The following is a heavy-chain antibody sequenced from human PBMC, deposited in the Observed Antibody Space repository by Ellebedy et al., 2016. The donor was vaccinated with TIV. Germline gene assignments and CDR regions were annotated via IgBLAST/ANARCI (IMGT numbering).Heavy chain of an antibody. CDR2: ASDGGST. CDR3: AKRSGAAFFDY. V-gene: IGHV4-59*08. J-gene: IGHJ4*02. CDR1: RGSLNTYY. D-gene: IGHD7-27*01. Sequence: MPSETLSFTCTVSRGSLNTYYWSWIRQSPQKGLEWIAYASDGGSTVYNPSLKSRATLLLDTSKNQFSLSLTSVTAADTAVYYCAKRSGAAFFDYWGPGLLVTVSS.